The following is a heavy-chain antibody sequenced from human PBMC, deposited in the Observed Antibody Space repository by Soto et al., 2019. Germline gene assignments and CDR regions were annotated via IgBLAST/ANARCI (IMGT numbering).Heavy chain of an antibody. Sequence: EVQLVESGGGLVKPGGSLRLSCAASGFTFSSYSMNWVRQAPGKGLEWVSSISSSSSYIYYADSVKGRFTISRDNAKNSLYLQMNSLGAEDTAVYYCAKYPYSSGLYFDLWGRGTLVTVSS. CDR3: AKYPYSSGLYFDL. CDR2: ISSSSSYI. V-gene: IGHV3-21*01. J-gene: IGHJ2*01. D-gene: IGHD6-19*01. CDR1: GFTFSSYS.